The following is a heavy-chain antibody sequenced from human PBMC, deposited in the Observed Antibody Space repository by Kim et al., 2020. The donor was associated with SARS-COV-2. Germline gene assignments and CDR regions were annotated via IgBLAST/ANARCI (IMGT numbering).Heavy chain of an antibody. J-gene: IGHJ6*02. V-gene: IGHV3-15*01. CDR3: TTVFYPTLGIQDYYGMDV. D-gene: IGHD3-16*01. Sequence: KRKFTISRDDSKNTLYLQMNSLKTEDTAVYYCTTVFYPTLGIQDYYGMDVWGQGTTVTVSS.